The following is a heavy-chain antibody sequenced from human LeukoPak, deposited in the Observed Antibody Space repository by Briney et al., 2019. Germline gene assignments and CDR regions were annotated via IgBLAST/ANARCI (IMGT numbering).Heavy chain of an antibody. CDR1: GFTFSSYW. CDR3: VRDGQWLVPSHFDI. Sequence: GGSLRLSCAASGFTFSSYWMSWVRQAPGKGLEWVANIKQDGSEKYYVDSVKGRFTISRDNAKNSLYLQMNSLRAEDTAVYYCVRDGQWLVPSHFDIWGQGTMVTVSS. J-gene: IGHJ3*02. CDR2: IKQDGSEK. D-gene: IGHD6-19*01. V-gene: IGHV3-7*01.